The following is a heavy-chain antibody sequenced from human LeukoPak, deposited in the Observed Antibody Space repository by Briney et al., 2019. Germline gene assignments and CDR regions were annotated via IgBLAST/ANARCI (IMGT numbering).Heavy chain of an antibody. D-gene: IGHD6-19*01. CDR1: LRSIMNVNG. Sequence: SETLSLTLTVPLRSIMNVNGRPRVRQPPGKGLEWIGEIYHSGSTNYNPSLKSRVTISVDKSKNQFSLKLSSVTAADTAVYYWLRDTSGSGWRYFNGGGQATLVTVSS. J-gene: IGHJ4*02. V-gene: IGHV4-4*02. CDR3: LRDTSGSGWRYFNG. CDR2: IYHSGST.